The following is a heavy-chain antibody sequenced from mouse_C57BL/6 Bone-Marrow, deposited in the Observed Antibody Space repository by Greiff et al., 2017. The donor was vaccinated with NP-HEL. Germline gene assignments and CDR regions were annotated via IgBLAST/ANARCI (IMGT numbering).Heavy chain of an antibody. V-gene: IGHV1-62-2*01. CDR2: FYPGSGSI. CDR3: ARHEDAGYYDAYFDY. Sequence: QVQLQQSGAELVKPGASVKLSCKASGYTFTEYTINWVKQRSGQGLEWIGWFYPGSGSIKYNEKFKDKATLTADKDYSTVYMELSRLTSEDSAVYFCARHEDAGYYDAYFDYWGQGTTLTVSS. J-gene: IGHJ2*01. CDR1: GYTFTEYT. D-gene: IGHD2-4*01.